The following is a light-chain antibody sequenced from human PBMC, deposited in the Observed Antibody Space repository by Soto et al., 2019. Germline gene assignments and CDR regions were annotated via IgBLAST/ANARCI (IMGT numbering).Light chain of an antibody. V-gene: IGLV1-36*01. Sequence: QAVVTQPPSVSEAPRQRVTISCSGSSSNIGNNAVNWYQQLPGKAPKLLIYYDDLLPSGVSDRFSGSKSGTSASLAISGLQSEDEADYYCAAWDDSLNAPVFGAGTKVTVL. CDR1: SSNIGNNA. CDR2: YDD. CDR3: AAWDDSLNAPV. J-gene: IGLJ3*02.